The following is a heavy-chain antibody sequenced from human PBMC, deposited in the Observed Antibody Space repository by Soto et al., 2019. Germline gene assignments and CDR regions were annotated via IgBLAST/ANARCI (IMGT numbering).Heavy chain of an antibody. J-gene: IGHJ4*02. V-gene: IGHV4-39*07. CDR3: AFPATADFDY. D-gene: IGHD6-13*01. Sequence: CTVSGGSISSSNYYWGWIRQPPGKGLEWIGEIYHSGTTNYSPSLKSRVNIAVDMSTNHFSLTLISVTAADTAVYYCAFPATADFDYWGKGILVTVSS. CDR1: GGSISSSNYY. CDR2: IYHSGTT.